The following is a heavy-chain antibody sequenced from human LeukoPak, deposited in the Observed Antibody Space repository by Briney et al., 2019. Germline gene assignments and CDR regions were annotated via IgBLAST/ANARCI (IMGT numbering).Heavy chain of an antibody. D-gene: IGHD4-17*01. CDR2: IIPILGIA. CDR1: GGTFSSYA. V-gene: IGHV1-69*04. CDR3: ARGGTTVPTLGFDP. Sequence: GASVKVSCKASGGTFSSYAISWVRQAPGQGLEWMGRIIPILGIANYAQKFQGRVTITADKSTSTAYMELSSLRSEDTAVYYCARGGTTVPTLGFDPWGQGTLVTVSS. J-gene: IGHJ5*02.